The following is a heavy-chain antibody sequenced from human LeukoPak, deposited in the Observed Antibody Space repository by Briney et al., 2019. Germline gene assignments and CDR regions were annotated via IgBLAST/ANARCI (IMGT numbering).Heavy chain of an antibody. D-gene: IGHD2-15*01. CDR1: GGSISSGGYY. V-gene: IGHV4-30-2*01. J-gene: IGHJ6*03. Sequence: PSETLSLTCTVSGGSISSGGYYWSWIRQPPGKGLEWIGYIYHSGSTYYNPSLKSRVTISVDRSKNQFSLKLSSVTAADTAVYYCVRIRFGGYYYMDVWGKGTTVTVSS. CDR3: VRIRFGGYYYMDV. CDR2: IYHSGST.